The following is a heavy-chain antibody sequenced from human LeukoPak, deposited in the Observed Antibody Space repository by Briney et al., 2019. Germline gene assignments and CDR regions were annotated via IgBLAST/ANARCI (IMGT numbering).Heavy chain of an antibody. D-gene: IGHD5-18*01. CDR3: AKDSASYGRFDY. CDR2: ISGSGSST. J-gene: IGHJ4*02. Sequence: GGSLRLSCAASGFTFSNYAMSWVRQVPGKGLEGVSVISGSGSSTYYADSVKGRFTISRDNSKNTLYLQMNSLRAEDTAVYFCAKDSASYGRFDYWGQGTLVTVSS. V-gene: IGHV3-23*01. CDR1: GFTFSNYA.